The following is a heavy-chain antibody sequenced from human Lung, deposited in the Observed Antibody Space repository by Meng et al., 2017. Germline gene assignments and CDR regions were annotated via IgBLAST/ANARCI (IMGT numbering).Heavy chain of an antibody. V-gene: IGHV1-2*06. CDR1: GYHFPDYY. CDR3: ARDEDISAAGKLFGDY. J-gene: IGHJ4*02. Sequence: RVQSWGKVKKPGASVKVSCKPSGYHFPDYYRHWVRRAPGQGLEWMGRINPKSGDTHYAQKFQARVTMTGDTSISTAYMELSGLRSDDTAMYYCARDEDISAAGKLFGDYWGQGTLVTVSS. CDR2: INPKSGDT. D-gene: IGHD6-25*01.